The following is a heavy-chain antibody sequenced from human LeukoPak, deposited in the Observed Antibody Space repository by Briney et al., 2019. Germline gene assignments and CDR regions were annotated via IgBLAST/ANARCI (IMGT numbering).Heavy chain of an antibody. CDR3: ARDPTLVDDYVWGSYRWNNWFDP. D-gene: IGHD3-16*02. V-gene: IGHV1-2*02. Sequence: ASVKVSCKASGYTFTGYYMHWVRRAPGQGLEWMGWINPNSGGTNYAQKFQGRVTMTRDTSISTAYMELSRLRSDDTAVYYCARDPTLVDDYVWGSYRWNNWFDPWGQGTLVTVSS. CDR2: INPNSGGT. J-gene: IGHJ5*02. CDR1: GYTFTGYY.